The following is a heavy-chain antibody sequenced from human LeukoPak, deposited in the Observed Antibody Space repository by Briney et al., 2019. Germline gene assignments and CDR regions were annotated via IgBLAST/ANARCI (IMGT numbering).Heavy chain of an antibody. CDR3: AKVSRGEPNDY. J-gene: IGHJ4*02. CDR1: GFTLSSYE. V-gene: IGHV3-23*01. CDR2: IGYGGADS. Sequence: GGSLRLSCTVSGFTLSSYEMTWFRQAPGKGLEWVSSIGYGGADSHYADSVKGRFTISRDNSKNTLYLQMNSLRAEDTATYYCAKVSRGEPNDYWGQGTLVTVSS. D-gene: IGHD4-17*01.